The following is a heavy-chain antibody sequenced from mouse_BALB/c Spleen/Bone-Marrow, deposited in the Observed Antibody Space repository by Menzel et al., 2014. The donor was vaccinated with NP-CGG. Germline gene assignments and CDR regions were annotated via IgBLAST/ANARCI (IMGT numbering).Heavy chain of an antibody. D-gene: IGHD2-4*01. CDR2: ISSGSRTI. V-gene: IGHV5-17*02. Sequence: EVQGVESGGGLVQPGGSRKLSCAASGFTFSSFGMHWVRQAPEKGLEWVAYISSGSRTIYYADIVKGRFTISRDNPKNTLSLQMTSLRSEDTAMYYCARNYDFWFGYWGQGTLVTVSA. J-gene: IGHJ3*01. CDR1: GFTFSSFG. CDR3: ARNYDFWFGY.